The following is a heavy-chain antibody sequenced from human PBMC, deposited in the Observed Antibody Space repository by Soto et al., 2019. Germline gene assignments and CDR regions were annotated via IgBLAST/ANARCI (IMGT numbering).Heavy chain of an antibody. CDR1: GFTFSSYG. CDR3: ARGQAEWLQPGGYYFDY. Sequence: GGSLRLSCAASGFTFSSYGMHWVRQAPGKGLEWVAVIWYDGSNKYYADSVKGRFTISRDNSKNTLYLQMNSLRAEDTAVYYCARGQAEWLQPGGYYFDYWGQGTLVTVSS. CDR2: IWYDGSNK. V-gene: IGHV3-33*01. D-gene: IGHD3-3*01. J-gene: IGHJ4*02.